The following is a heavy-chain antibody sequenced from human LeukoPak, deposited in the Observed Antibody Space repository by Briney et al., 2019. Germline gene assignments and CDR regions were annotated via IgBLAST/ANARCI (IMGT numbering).Heavy chain of an antibody. V-gene: IGHV3-23*01. CDR3: AKIHYGSGSWNYYFDY. CDR1: GFTFSSYA. CDR2: ISGSGGST. D-gene: IGHD3-10*01. Sequence: GGSLRLSCAASGFTFSSYAMSWVRQAPGKGLEWVSAISGSGGSTYYADSVKGRFTISRDNSKNTLYLQMNSLRAEDTAVYYCAKIHYGSGSWNYYFDYWGQGTLVTVSS. J-gene: IGHJ4*02.